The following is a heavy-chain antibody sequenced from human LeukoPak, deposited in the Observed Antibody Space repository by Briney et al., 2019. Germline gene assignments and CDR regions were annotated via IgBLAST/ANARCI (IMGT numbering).Heavy chain of an antibody. V-gene: IGHV4-39*07. Sequence: PSETLSLTCTVSGGSISSSPYYWGWIRQPPGKGLEWIGSIYYSGTTHYNPSLESRVTISVDTSKNQFSLKLSSVTAADTAVYYCAREGWIAARPGYYYYYMDVWGKGTTVTVSS. CDR2: IYYSGTT. CDR3: AREGWIAARPGYYYYYMDV. J-gene: IGHJ6*03. CDR1: GGSISSSPYY. D-gene: IGHD6-6*01.